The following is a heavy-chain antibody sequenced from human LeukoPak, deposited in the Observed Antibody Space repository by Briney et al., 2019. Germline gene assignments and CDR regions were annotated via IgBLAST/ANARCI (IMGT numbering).Heavy chain of an antibody. CDR2: ISGGGGSI. J-gene: IGHJ4*02. D-gene: IGHD1-26*01. V-gene: IGHV3-23*01. CDR1: GFTFTSYS. CDR3: AKGGKWDVTPFDD. Sequence: GGSLRLSCAASGFTFTSYSMNWVRQAPGKGLEWVSTISGGGGSIYYADSVKGRFTISRDNSKNTLYLQVNSLRAEDTAVYYCAKGGKWDVTPFDDWGQGTLVTVSS.